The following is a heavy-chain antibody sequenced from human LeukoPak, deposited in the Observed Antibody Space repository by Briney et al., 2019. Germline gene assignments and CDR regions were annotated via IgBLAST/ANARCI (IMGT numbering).Heavy chain of an antibody. V-gene: IGHV4-34*01. Sequence: SETLSLTCAVYGGSFSGYSWSWIRQPPGKGLEWIGEISHSGSTNYNPSLKSRVTISVDTSKNQFSLKLSSVTAADTAVYYCARGYYYGSGRSLRFDPWGQGTLVTVSS. D-gene: IGHD3-10*01. J-gene: IGHJ5*02. CDR2: ISHSGST. CDR3: ARGYYYGSGRSLRFDP. CDR1: GGSFSGYS.